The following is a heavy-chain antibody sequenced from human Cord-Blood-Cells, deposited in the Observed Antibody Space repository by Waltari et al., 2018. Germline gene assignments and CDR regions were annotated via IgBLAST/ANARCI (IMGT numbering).Heavy chain of an antibody. V-gene: IGHV1-8*01. D-gene: IGHD1-26*01. Sequence: QVQLVQSGAEVKKPGASVKVSCKASGYTFTSYDINWVRQATGQGLEWMGWMNPNSGNTGYAQKFQGRVTMTRNTSISTAYMELSSLRSEDTAVYYCARDTLYSGSPRGVNWFDPWGQGTLVTVSS. CDR3: ARDTLYSGSPRGVNWFDP. J-gene: IGHJ5*02. CDR1: GYTFTSYD. CDR2: MNPNSGNT.